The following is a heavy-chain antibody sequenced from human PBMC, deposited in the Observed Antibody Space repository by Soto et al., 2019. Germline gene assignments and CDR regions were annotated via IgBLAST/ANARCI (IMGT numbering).Heavy chain of an antibody. CDR3: ARDRWGGAAVGCFEP. D-gene: IGHD6-13*01. CDR2: VSAYNGNT. CDR1: GYTFTSYG. V-gene: IGHV1-18*04. J-gene: IGHJ5*02. Sequence: ASVMVSCKASGYTFTSYGISWVRPAPGQGREWMGWVSAYNGNTNYAQKLQGRVTMTTDTSTSTAYMELRSLRSDATAVYYCARDRWGGAAVGCFEPWGQGTMVTVSS.